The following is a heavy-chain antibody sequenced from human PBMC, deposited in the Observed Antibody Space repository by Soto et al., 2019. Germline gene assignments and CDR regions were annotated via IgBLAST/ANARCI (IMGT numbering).Heavy chain of an antibody. Sequence: SETLSLTCTVSGGSISSYYWSWIRQPPGKGLEWIGYIYYSGSTNPSLKSRVTISVDTSKNQFSLKLSSVTAADTAVYYCARVWTFHWYFDLWGRGTLVTVSS. CDR1: GGSISSYY. CDR3: ARVWTFHWYFDL. D-gene: IGHD1-1*01. CDR2: IYYSGST. J-gene: IGHJ2*01. V-gene: IGHV4-59*01.